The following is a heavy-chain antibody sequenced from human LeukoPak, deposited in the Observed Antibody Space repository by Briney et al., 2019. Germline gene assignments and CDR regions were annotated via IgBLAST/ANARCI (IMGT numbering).Heavy chain of an antibody. J-gene: IGHJ4*02. V-gene: IGHV4-59*01. CDR2: IYYSGST. D-gene: IGHD6-19*01. Sequence: SETLSLTCTVSGGSISSYYWSWIRQPPGKGLEWIGYIYYSGSTNYNPSLKSRVTISVDTSKSQFSLKLSSVTAADTAVYYCARDTYSSGWSFDYWGQGTLVTVSS. CDR1: GGSISSYY. CDR3: ARDTYSSGWSFDY.